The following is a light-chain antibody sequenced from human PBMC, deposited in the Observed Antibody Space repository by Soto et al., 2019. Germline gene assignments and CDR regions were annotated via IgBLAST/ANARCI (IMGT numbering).Light chain of an antibody. Sequence: EIVLTQSPATLSLSPGIRATLSCRASQNISNYLIWYQQKPGQAPRLLIYDVSNRATGIPARFSGSGSGTDFALTNSSLEPDDFAVYYCQQRSSWPRTFGQGTKVEIK. CDR3: QQRSSWPRT. CDR2: DVS. V-gene: IGKV3-11*01. J-gene: IGKJ1*01. CDR1: QNISNY.